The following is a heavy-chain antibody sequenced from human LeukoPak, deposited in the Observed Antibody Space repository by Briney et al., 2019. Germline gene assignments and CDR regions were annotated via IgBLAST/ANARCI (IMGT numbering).Heavy chain of an antibody. CDR1: GYSFTSYW. J-gene: IGHJ5*02. CDR2: IYPGDSDT. Sequence: GESLKISCKGSGYSFTSYWIGWVRQMPGKGLEWMGIIYPGDSDTRYSPSFQGQVTISADKSISTAHLQWSSLKASDTAMYYCARQHQSKRGYSYWFDPWGQGTLVTVSS. V-gene: IGHV5-51*01. D-gene: IGHD2-2*03. CDR3: ARQHQSKRGYSYWFDP.